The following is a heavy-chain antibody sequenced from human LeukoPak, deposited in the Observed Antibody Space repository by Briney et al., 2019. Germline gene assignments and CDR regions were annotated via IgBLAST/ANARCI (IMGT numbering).Heavy chain of an antibody. J-gene: IGHJ4*02. V-gene: IGHV3-33*01. CDR2: IWYDGSNK. Sequence: PGGSLRLSCAASGFTFSSYGMHWVRQAPGKGLEWVAVIWYDGSNKYYADSVKGRFTIPRDNSKNTLYLQMNSLRAEDTAVYYCARGESVVVIPEYYFDYWGQGTLVTVSS. CDR1: GFTFSSYG. D-gene: IGHD3-22*01. CDR3: ARGESVVVIPEYYFDY.